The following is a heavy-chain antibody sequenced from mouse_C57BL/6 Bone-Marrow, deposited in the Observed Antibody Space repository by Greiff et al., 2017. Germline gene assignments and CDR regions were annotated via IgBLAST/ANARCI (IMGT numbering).Heavy chain of an antibody. D-gene: IGHD2-1*01. Sequence: VQLQQSGAELVRPGASVKLSCTASGFNIKDYYMHWVKQRPEQGLEWIGWIDPENGDTEYASKFQGKATITADTSSNTAYLQLSSLTSEDTAVYCCTTSSYGNLYFDYWGQGTTLTVSS. V-gene: IGHV14-4*01. CDR1: GFNIKDYY. CDR2: IDPENGDT. CDR3: TTSSYGNLYFDY. J-gene: IGHJ2*01.